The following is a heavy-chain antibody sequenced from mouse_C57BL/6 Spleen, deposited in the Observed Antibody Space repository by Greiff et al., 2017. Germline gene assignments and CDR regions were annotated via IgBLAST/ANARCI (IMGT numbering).Heavy chain of an antibody. J-gene: IGHJ4*01. Sequence: EVQLVESGPELVKPGASVKISCKASGYSFTGYYMNWVKQSPEKSLEWIGEINPSTGGTTYNQKFKAKATLTVDKSSSTAYMQLKSLTSEDSAVYYCARVDAMDYWGQGTSVTVSS. V-gene: IGHV1-42*01. CDR2: INPSTGGT. CDR3: ARVDAMDY. CDR1: GYSFTGYY.